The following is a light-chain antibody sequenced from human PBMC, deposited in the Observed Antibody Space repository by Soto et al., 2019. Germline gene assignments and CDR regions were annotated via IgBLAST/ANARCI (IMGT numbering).Light chain of an antibody. Sequence: QSALTQPRSVSGSPGQSVTISCTGTSSDVGAYNYVSWYQQHPGNAPKLMIYDVHNRPSGVPDRFSGSKSGNTASLTISGLQAEDEADYYCCSYAGTFWVFGGGTKVTVL. V-gene: IGLV2-11*01. CDR1: SSDVGAYNY. CDR3: CSYAGTFWV. J-gene: IGLJ3*02. CDR2: DVH.